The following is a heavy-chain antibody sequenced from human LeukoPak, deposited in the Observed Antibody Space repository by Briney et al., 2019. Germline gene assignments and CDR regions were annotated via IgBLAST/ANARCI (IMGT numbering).Heavy chain of an antibody. Sequence: ASVKVSCKASGGTFISYAISWVRQAPGQGREWMGGIIPIFGTANYAQKFQGRVTITADKSTSTAYMELRSLRSEDTAVYYCARDLTDYYGSGSSPFDYWGQGTLVTVSS. J-gene: IGHJ4*02. CDR1: GGTFISYA. V-gene: IGHV1-69*06. D-gene: IGHD3-10*01. CDR3: ARDLTDYYGSGSSPFDY. CDR2: IIPIFGTA.